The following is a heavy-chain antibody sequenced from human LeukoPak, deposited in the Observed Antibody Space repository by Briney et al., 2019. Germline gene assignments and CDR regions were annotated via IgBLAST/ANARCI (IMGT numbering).Heavy chain of an antibody. CDR1: GLTVSSNY. J-gene: IGHJ4*02. Sequence: GGSLRLSCAASGLTVSSNYMSWVRQAPGKGLEWVSVIYSGGSTYYADSVKGRFTISRDNSKNTLYLQMNSLRAEDTAVYYCARERGGYSSGYYFDYWGQGTLVTVSS. D-gene: IGHD6-19*01. CDR3: ARERGGYSSGYYFDY. CDR2: IYSGGST. V-gene: IGHV3-53*01.